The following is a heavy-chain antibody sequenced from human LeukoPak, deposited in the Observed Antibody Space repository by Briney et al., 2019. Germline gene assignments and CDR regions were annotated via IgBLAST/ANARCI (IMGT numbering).Heavy chain of an antibody. Sequence: ASVNVSCKASGYTFTGYYMHWVRQAPGQGLEWMGWINPNSGGTNYAQKFQGRVTMTRDTSISTAYMELSRLRSDDTAVYYCARDRAPWIQLWLPRYYFDYWGQGTLVTVSS. J-gene: IGHJ4*02. CDR1: GYTFTGYY. D-gene: IGHD5-18*01. CDR3: ARDRAPWIQLWLPRYYFDY. CDR2: INPNSGGT. V-gene: IGHV1-2*02.